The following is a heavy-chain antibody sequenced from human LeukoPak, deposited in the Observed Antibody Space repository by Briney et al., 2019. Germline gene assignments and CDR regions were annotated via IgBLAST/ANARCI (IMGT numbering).Heavy chain of an antibody. CDR3: ARSGTMVRRRSMDV. V-gene: IGHV1-8*01. J-gene: IGHJ6*02. CDR1: GYTFTSYD. CDR2: MNPNSGNT. D-gene: IGHD3-10*01. Sequence: ASVKVSCKASGYTFTSYDINWVRQATGQGLEWMGWMNPNSGNTGYAQKFQGRVTMTRNTSISTAYMELSSLRSEDTAVYYCARSGTMVRRRSMDVWGQGTTVTVSS.